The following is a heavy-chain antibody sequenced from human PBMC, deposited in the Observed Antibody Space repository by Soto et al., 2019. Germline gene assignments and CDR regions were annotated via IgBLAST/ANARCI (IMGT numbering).Heavy chain of an antibody. D-gene: IGHD6-6*01. J-gene: IGHJ4*02. CDR1: GDSVSSNSAS. V-gene: IGHV6-1*01. CDR3: ARAWAWYSSSSRGALDY. CDR2: TYYRSKWYN. Sequence: SQTLSLTCAISGDSVSSNSASWNWIRQSPSRGLEWLGRTYYRSKWYNDYAVSVKSRITINPDTSKNQFSLQLNSVTPEDTAVYYCARAWAWYSSSSRGALDYWGQGTLVTVSS.